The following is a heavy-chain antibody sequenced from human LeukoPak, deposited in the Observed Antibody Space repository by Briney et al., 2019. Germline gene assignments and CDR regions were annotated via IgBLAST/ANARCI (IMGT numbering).Heavy chain of an antibody. Sequence: SETLSLTCTVSGGSISSYYWSWIRQPAGKGLEWIGRIYTSRSTNYNPSLKSRVTMSVDTSKNQFSLKLSSVTAADTAVYYCAKDSNYWYYFDYWGQGTLVTVSS. J-gene: IGHJ4*02. CDR1: GGSISSYY. V-gene: IGHV4-4*07. D-gene: IGHD4-11*01. CDR3: AKDSNYWYYFDY. CDR2: IYTSRST.